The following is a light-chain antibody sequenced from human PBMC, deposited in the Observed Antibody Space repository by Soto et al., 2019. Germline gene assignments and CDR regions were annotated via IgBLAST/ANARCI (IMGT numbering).Light chain of an antibody. V-gene: IGKV3-15*01. CDR3: QQYADWPRT. CDR1: QSVSTK. J-gene: IGKJ1*01. Sequence: EIVLTQSPATLSLSPGERATLSCRASQSVSTKLAWYQQKPGQAPRLLIYGASTRATGIPARFSGSGSGTEFTLTISSLQSGDFAVYYCQQYADWPRTFGQGTKVDIK. CDR2: GAS.